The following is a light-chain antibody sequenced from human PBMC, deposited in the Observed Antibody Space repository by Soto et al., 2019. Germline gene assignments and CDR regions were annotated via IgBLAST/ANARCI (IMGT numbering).Light chain of an antibody. Sequence: IQLTQSPSSLSASVGDRVTITCQASRGISSYLAWYQQKPGKPPKLLVYSASTLQSGVPSRFSGSGSGTEFTFTISSLQPDDFATYYCQQYDTYWTFGQGTKVDIK. J-gene: IGKJ1*01. CDR2: SAS. V-gene: IGKV1-9*01. CDR3: QQYDTYWT. CDR1: RGISSY.